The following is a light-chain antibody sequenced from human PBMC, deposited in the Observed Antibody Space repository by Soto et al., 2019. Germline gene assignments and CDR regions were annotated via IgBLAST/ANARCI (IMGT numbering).Light chain of an antibody. CDR2: EVR. J-gene: IGLJ2*01. Sequence: QSALTQPASLSGSPGQSITISCSGTSRDIGAYNLVSWYQQFPGKAPKLLIYEVRSRPSGISYRFSGSKSGTTASLTISSLLPEDEADYYCSAYTSRSTLVFGGGTKLTVL. CDR3: SAYTSRSTLV. CDR1: SRDIGAYNL. V-gene: IGLV2-14*01.